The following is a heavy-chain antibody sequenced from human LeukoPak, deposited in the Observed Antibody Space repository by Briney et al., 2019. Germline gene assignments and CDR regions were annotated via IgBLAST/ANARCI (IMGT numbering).Heavy chain of an antibody. D-gene: IGHD3-10*01. CDR2: VCYDGSKR. J-gene: IGHJ6*03. Sequence: PGGSLRLSCAASGCTFSNYGMHWGRKAPGKGLGRVAVVCYDGSKRYYADSVKGRFTISRDNSKNTLYLQMSSLRAEDTAVYYCVRDRYYGSENYYYYYYLDVWGKGTTVTVSS. V-gene: IGHV3-33*01. CDR3: VRDRYYGSENYYYYYYLDV. CDR1: GCTFSNYG.